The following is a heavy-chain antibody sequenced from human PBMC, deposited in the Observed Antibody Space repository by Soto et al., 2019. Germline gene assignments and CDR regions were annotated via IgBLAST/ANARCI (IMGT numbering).Heavy chain of an antibody. D-gene: IGHD3-9*01. Sequence: QMQLVESGGGVVQPGNSLRLSCAASGFIFSNYAMHWVRQAPGKGLEWVALISYDGRYIYYADSVKGRFAISRDNSKKTVELLMNSLRREDTDVYYCARDVTDYVLDVWGQVTTVNVSS. V-gene: IGHV3-30*03. CDR1: GFIFSNYA. CDR2: ISYDGRYI. J-gene: IGHJ6*02. CDR3: ARDVTDYVLDV.